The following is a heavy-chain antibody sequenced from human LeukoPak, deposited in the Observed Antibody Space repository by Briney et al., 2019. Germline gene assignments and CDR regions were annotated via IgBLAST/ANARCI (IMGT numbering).Heavy chain of an antibody. V-gene: IGHV3-53*01. Sequence: GGSLRLSCAASGFTVSSNYMSWVRQAPGKGLEWVSVIYSGGSTYYADSVKGRFTISRDNSKNTLYLQMNSLRAEDTAVYYCARGRPDYDFWSGYAYYFDYWGQGTLVTVSS. D-gene: IGHD3-3*01. CDR2: IYSGGST. J-gene: IGHJ4*02. CDR3: ARGRPDYDFWSGYAYYFDY. CDR1: GFTVSSNY.